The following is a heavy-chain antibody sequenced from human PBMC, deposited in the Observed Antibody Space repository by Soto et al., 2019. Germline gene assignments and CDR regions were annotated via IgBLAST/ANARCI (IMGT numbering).Heavy chain of an antibody. CDR3: ARGSNYGDYVR. D-gene: IGHD4-17*01. J-gene: IGHJ4*02. CDR1: VVSISTYY. Sequence: SETLSLTCTFSVVSISTYYWSCIRQPPGKGLEWIGYIYYSGSTNYNPSLKSRVTISVDTSKNQFSLKLSSVTAADTAVYYCARGSNYGDYVRWGQGTLVTVSS. CDR2: IYYSGST. V-gene: IGHV4-59*01.